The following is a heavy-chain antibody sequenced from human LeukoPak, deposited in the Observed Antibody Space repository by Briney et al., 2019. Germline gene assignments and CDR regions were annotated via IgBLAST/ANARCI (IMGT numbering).Heavy chain of an antibody. J-gene: IGHJ4*02. CDR1: RFTFSRYS. Sequence: PGGSLRLSCAASRFTFSRYSMNWVRQAPGKGLEWVSYISRSSSTMYYADSVKGRFTISRDSAKNSLYLQMNSLRVEDTAVYYCARDPYSGYDLQAFDYWGQGTLVTVSS. V-gene: IGHV3-48*01. CDR3: ARDPYSGYDLQAFDY. D-gene: IGHD5-12*01. CDR2: ISRSSSTM.